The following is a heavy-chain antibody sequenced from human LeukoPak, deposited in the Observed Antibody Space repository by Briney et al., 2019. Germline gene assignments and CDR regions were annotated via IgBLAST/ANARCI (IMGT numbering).Heavy chain of an antibody. D-gene: IGHD3-22*01. J-gene: IGHJ6*02. CDR3: ARRGDSSGYYGSPGYYYGMDV. V-gene: IGHV4-59*08. CDR2: IYYSGST. Sequence: SETLSLTCTASGGSISSYYWSWIRQPPGKGLEWIGYIYYSGSTNYNPSLKSRVTISVDTSKNQFSLKLSSVTAADTAVYYCARRGDSSGYYGSPGYYYGMDVWGQGTTVTVSS. CDR1: GGSISSYY.